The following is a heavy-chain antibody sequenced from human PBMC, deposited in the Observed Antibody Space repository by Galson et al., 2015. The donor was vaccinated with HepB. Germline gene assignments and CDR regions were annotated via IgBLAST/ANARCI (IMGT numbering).Heavy chain of an antibody. V-gene: IGHV3-23*01. CDR2: ISGSGGST. J-gene: IGHJ4*02. Sequence: SLRLSCAASGFTFSSYAMSWVRQAPGKGLEWVSAISGSGGSTYYADSVKGRFTISRDNSKNTLYLQMNSLRAEDTAVYYCAKDQRYCSGGSCHMDYWGQGTLVTVSS. CDR3: AKDQRYCSGGSCHMDY. D-gene: IGHD2-15*01. CDR1: GFTFSSYA.